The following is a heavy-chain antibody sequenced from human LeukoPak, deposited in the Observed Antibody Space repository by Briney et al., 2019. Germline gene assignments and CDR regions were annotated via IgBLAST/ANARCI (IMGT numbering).Heavy chain of an antibody. V-gene: IGHV4-59*01. Sequence: SETLFLICTVSGDSISSYYWSWIRQPPGKGLEWIGCIYYSGSTNYNPSLKSRVTISVDTSRNQFSLKLSSVTAADTAVYYCARGYDFWSGYWFDPWGQGTLVTVSS. CDR2: IYYSGST. J-gene: IGHJ5*02. D-gene: IGHD3-3*01. CDR1: GDSISSYY. CDR3: ARGYDFWSGYWFDP.